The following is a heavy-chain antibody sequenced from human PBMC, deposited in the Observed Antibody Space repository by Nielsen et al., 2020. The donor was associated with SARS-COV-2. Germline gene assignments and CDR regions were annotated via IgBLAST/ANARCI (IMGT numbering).Heavy chain of an antibody. CDR3: AKGRNYYYMDV. Sequence: GGSLRLSCAASGFSFSGYAMHWVRQAPGKGLEWVAVISYDGFNQYYADSVKGRFTISRDNSKNTLYLQMNSLRAVDTAVYYCAKGRNYYYMDVWGKGTTVTVSS. CDR2: ISYDGFNQ. CDR1: GFSFSGYA. J-gene: IGHJ6*03. V-gene: IGHV3-30*18.